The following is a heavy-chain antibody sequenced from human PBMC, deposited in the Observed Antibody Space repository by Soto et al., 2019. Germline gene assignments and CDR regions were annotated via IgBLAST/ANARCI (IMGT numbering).Heavy chain of an antibody. Sequence: QVQLVESGGGVVQPGRSLRLSCAASGFTFSSYSVHWVRQAPGKGLEWVAVISYDGSNKYYADSVKGRFTISRDNSKNTLYLQRNSLRAEDTAVYYCARGAGIAVAGTSFEYWGQGTLVTVSS. J-gene: IGHJ4*02. CDR2: ISYDGSNK. D-gene: IGHD6-19*01. CDR3: ARGAGIAVAGTSFEY. V-gene: IGHV3-30-3*01. CDR1: GFTFSSYS.